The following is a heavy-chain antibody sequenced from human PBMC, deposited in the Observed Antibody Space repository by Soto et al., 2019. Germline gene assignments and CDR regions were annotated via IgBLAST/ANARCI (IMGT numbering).Heavy chain of an antibody. CDR2: IIPIFGTA. J-gene: IGHJ4*02. V-gene: IGHV1-69*13. Sequence: ASVKVSCKASGGTFSSYAISWVRQAPGQGLEWMGGIIPIFGTADYAQKFQGRVTITADESTSTGNMELNSLRAEDTAVYYCARDLPPLGHSREWELQGRVYWGQGTLVTVSS. CDR3: ARDLPPLGHSREWELQGRVY. D-gene: IGHD1-26*01. CDR1: GGTFSSYA.